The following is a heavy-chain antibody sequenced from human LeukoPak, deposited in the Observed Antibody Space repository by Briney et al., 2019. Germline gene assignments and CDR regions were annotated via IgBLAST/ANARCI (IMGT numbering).Heavy chain of an antibody. Sequence: SSETLSLTCAVYGGSFSGYYWSWIRQPPGKGLGWIGEINHSGSTNYNPSLKSRVTISVDTSKNQFSLKLSSVTAADTAVYYCAKRRSGWYGFFAFDIWGQGTMVTVSS. CDR1: GGSFSGYY. V-gene: IGHV4-34*01. CDR2: INHSGST. D-gene: IGHD6-19*01. CDR3: AKRRSGWYGFFAFDI. J-gene: IGHJ3*02.